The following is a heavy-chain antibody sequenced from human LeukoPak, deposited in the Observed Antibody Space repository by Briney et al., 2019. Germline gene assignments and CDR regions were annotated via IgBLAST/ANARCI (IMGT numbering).Heavy chain of an antibody. D-gene: IGHD1-1*01. CDR2: INPNTGGT. CDR3: AREGAPQLSSYFDH. V-gene: IGHV1-2*02. J-gene: IGHJ4*02. CDR1: GYTFTAYY. Sequence: GASVNVSCTASGYTFTAYYIHWVRQAPGQGLEWMGWINPNTGGTNFAQRFQGRVTVTRDTSINTAYMELSSLRSDDTAMYYCAREGAPQLSSYFDHWGQGTLVTVSS.